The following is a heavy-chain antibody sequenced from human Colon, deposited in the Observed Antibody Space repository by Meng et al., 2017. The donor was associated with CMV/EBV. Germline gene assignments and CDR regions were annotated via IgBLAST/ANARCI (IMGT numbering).Heavy chain of an antibody. CDR3: VRDRGTYYSLDY. D-gene: IGHD2-21*01. CDR1: GDSVTSNRAA. Sequence: SQTPSLTCAISGDSVTSNRAAWNWIRQTPSRGLEWLGRTYYRSKWYNEYAVSVESRATINPDTSKNQFSLQLNSVTPDDTAVYYCVRDRGTYYSLDYWAQGTLVTVSS. CDR2: TYYRSKWYN. V-gene: IGHV6-1*01. J-gene: IGHJ4*02.